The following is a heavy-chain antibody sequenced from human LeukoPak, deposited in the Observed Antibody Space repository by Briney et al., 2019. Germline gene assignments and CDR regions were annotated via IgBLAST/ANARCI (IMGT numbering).Heavy chain of an antibody. Sequence: GESLKISCKGSGYSLTSYWIGWVRQMPGKGLEWMGIIYPGDSDTRYSPSFQGQVTISADKSISTAYLQWSSLKASDTAMYYCARGGDGYKRGHVLELDYWGQGTLVTVSS. CDR1: GYSLTSYW. CDR2: IYPGDSDT. J-gene: IGHJ4*02. D-gene: IGHD5-24*01. V-gene: IGHV5-51*01. CDR3: ARGGDGYKRGHVLELDY.